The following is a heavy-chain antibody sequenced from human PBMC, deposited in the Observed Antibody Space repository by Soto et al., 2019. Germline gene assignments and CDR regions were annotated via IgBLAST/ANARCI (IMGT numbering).Heavy chain of an antibody. CDR2: IIPILGIA. CDR1: GGTFSSYT. V-gene: IGHV1-69*02. Sequence: QVQLVQSGAEVKKPGSSVKVSCKASGGTFSSYTIIWVRQAPGQGLEWMGRIIPILGIANYAQKFQGRVTITADRSTSTAYMELSSLRSEDTAVFYCASPSGNYYIDYWGQGTLVTVSS. J-gene: IGHJ4*02. D-gene: IGHD3-10*01. CDR3: ASPSGNYYIDY.